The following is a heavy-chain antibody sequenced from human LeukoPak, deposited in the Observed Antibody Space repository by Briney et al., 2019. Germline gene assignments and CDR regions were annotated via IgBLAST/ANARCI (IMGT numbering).Heavy chain of an antibody. D-gene: IGHD3-10*01. Sequence: GASVKVSCKAYGGTFSSYGINWVRQAPGQRLQWMGGIIPMAGTPNYAQKFQGRVTITADESTRTAYMELSRLRSEDTAVYYCARAPEGGIYGSGVCEVWGQGTEVTVSS. CDR1: GGTFSSYG. J-gene: IGHJ3*01. V-gene: IGHV1-69*13. CDR2: IIPMAGTP. CDR3: ARAPEGGIYGSGVCEV.